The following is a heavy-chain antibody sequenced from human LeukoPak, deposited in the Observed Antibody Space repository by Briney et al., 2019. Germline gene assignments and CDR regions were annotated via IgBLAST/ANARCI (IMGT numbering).Heavy chain of an antibody. Sequence: GGSLKISCKGSGYSFTSYWIGWVRQMPGKGLEWMGIIYPGDSDTRYSPSFQGQVTISADKSISTAYLQWSSLKASDTAMYYCARLAYYYGSGSGNAFDIWGQGTMVTVSS. CDR1: GYSFTSYW. V-gene: IGHV5-51*01. CDR2: IYPGDSDT. J-gene: IGHJ3*02. D-gene: IGHD3-10*01. CDR3: ARLAYYYGSGSGNAFDI.